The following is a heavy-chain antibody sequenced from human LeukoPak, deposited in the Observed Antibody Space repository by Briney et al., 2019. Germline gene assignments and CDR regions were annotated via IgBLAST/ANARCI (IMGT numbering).Heavy chain of an antibody. CDR3: ARDSEQELRYVIGHFDY. D-gene: IGHD1-7*01. J-gene: IGHJ4*02. V-gene: IGHV3-21*01. CDR2: ISSSSRYI. CDR1: GFTFSSYS. Sequence: KPGGSLRLSCAASGFTFSSYSMNWVRQAPGKGLEWVSSISSSSRYIYYADSVKGRFTISRDNPKHSLYLQMNSLRAEDTAVYYCARDSEQELRYVIGHFDYWGQGTLVTVSS.